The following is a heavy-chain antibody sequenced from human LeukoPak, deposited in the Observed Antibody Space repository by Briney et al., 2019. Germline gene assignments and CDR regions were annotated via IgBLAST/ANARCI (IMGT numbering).Heavy chain of an antibody. J-gene: IGHJ6*03. CDR3: ARSAYYDFWSGPRGSYYYYMDV. CDR1: GDSVSSNSAT. CDR2: TYYRSKWYN. V-gene: IGHV6-1*01. Sequence: SQTLSLTCAISGDSVSSNSATWTWIRQSPSRGLEWLGRTYYRSKWYNDYAVSVKSRITINPDTSRNQFSLQLNSVTPEDTAVYYCARSAYYDFWSGPRGSYYYYMDVWGKGTTVTVSS. D-gene: IGHD3-3*01.